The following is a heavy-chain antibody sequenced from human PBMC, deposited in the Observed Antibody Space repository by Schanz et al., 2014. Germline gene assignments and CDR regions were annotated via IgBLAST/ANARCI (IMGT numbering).Heavy chain of an antibody. D-gene: IGHD3-16*01. CDR3: ARAFRGGYYFDY. J-gene: IGHJ4*02. CDR1: GGSISSYY. Sequence: QVQLQESAPGLVMPSETLSLTCAVSGGSISSYYWSWIRQPPGKGLEWIGYIYDNGDSNYNPSLRSRVTISLDTSMHHFSLRVSSVTAADTAVYYCARAFRGGYYFDYWGQGTLVTVSS. CDR2: IYDNGDS. V-gene: IGHV4-59*01.